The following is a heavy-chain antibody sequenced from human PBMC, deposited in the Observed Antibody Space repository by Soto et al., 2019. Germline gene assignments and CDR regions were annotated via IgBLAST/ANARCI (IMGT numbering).Heavy chain of an antibody. D-gene: IGHD3-22*01. Sequence: QVQLVQSGAEVKMPGSSVKVSCKASGGTFSSYAISWVRQAPGQGLEWMGGIISIFGTANDAQKFQSRVTITADESTSTAYMELSSLRSEDTAVYYCARALYYYDSSGYFFSRYFDYWGQGTLVTVSA. CDR2: IISIFGTA. CDR1: GGTFSSYA. CDR3: ARALYYYDSSGYFFSRYFDY. J-gene: IGHJ4*02. V-gene: IGHV1-69*01.